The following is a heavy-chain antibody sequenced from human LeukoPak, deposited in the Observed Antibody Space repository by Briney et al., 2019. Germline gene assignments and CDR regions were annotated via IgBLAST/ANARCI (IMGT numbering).Heavy chain of an antibody. CDR3: ARVRPVWVIAVAGPFDY. D-gene: IGHD6-19*01. CDR1: GGSFSGYY. CDR2: INHSGST. V-gene: IGHV4-34*01. Sequence: ETLSLTCAVYGGSFSGYYWSWIRQPPGKGLEWIGEINHSGSTNYNPSLKSRVTISVDTSENQFSLKLSSVTAADTAVYYCARVRPVWVIAVAGPFDYWGQGTLVTVSS. J-gene: IGHJ4*02.